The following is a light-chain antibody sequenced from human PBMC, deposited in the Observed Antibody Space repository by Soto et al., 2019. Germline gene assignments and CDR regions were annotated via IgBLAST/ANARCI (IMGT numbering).Light chain of an antibody. CDR1: NIGSKS. J-gene: IGLJ1*01. CDR2: YDS. CDR3: QVWDSSSDPLYV. V-gene: IGLV3-21*04. Sequence: SYELTQPPSVSVAPGKTARVTCGGNNIGSKSVHWYQQKPGQAPVLVIYYDSDRHSGITERFSGSNSGNTATLTISRVEAGDAADYYCQVWDSSSDPLYVFGTGTKLTVL.